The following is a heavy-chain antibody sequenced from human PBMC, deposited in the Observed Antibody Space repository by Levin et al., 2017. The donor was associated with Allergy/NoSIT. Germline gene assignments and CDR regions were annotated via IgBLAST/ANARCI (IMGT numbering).Heavy chain of an antibody. CDR1: GFSIRSGYY. Sequence: HSQTLSLTCAVSGFSIRSGYYWGWIRRPPGKGLEWIASVYRSGASYYNPSLNRQVTISLDTSKNQFSLKLSSATAADTAVYFCARSGQEYSSSFFDSWGLGTLVTVSS. D-gene: IGHD6-6*01. CDR3: ARSGQEYSSSFFDS. V-gene: IGHV4-38-2*01. CDR2: VYRSGAS. J-gene: IGHJ4*02.